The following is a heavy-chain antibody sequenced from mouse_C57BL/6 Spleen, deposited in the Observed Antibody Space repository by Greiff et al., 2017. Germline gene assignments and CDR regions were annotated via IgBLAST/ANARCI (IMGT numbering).Heavy chain of an antibody. CDR2: IDPSDSYT. CDR3: ARYGY. J-gene: IGHJ2*01. V-gene: IGHV1-69*01. CDR1: GYTFTSYW. D-gene: IGHD1-1*01. Sequence: QVQLQQPGAELVMPGASVKLSCKASGYTFTSYWMHWVKQRPGQGLEWIGEIDPSDSYTNYNQKFKGKSTLTVDKSSSTAYMQLSSRTSEDSAVYYCARYGYWGQGTTLTVSS.